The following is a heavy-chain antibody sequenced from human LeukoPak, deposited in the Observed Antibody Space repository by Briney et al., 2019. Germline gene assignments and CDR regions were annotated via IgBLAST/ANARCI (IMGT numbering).Heavy chain of an antibody. D-gene: IGHD2-2*01. CDR1: GFTFSSYG. Sequence: GGSLRLSCAASGFTFSSYGMHWVRQAPGKGLEWVAFIRYDGSNKYYADSVKGRFTISRDNSKNTLYLQMNSLRAEDTAVYYCAKEEEAPIVVVPAATVPPPFDYWGQGTLVTVSS. CDR3: AKEEEAPIVVVPAATVPPPFDY. V-gene: IGHV3-30*02. CDR2: IRYDGSNK. J-gene: IGHJ4*02.